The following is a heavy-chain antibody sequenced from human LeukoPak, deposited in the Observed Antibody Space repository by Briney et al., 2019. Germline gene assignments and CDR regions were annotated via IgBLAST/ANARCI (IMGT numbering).Heavy chain of an antibody. J-gene: IGHJ4*02. CDR3: ARGDTVATGLYDY. D-gene: IGHD5-12*01. CDR1: GRSIGSNY. CDR2: IYTTGST. Sequence: AETLSLTGTVCGRSIGSNYGGSIGQPARNGLERNGRIYTTGSTNYNPSLKSRVTISIDKSKNQFALKLSSVTAADTAVYYCARGDTVATGLYDYWGQGTLVTVSS. V-gene: IGHV4-4*07.